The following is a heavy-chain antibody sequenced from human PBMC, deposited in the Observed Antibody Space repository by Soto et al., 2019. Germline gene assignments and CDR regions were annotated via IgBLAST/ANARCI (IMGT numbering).Heavy chain of an antibody. CDR2: IYYSGST. V-gene: IGHV4-30-4*01. Sequence: SETLSLTCTVSGGSISSGNYYWSWIRQPPGKGLEWIGYIYYSGSTYYNPSLKSRVTISVDTSKNQFSLKLSSVTAADTAVYYCARAFWTTRYFDWAHYYGMDVWGQGTTVTVSS. J-gene: IGHJ6*02. CDR1: GGSISSGNYY. CDR3: ARAFWTTRYFDWAHYYGMDV. D-gene: IGHD3-9*01.